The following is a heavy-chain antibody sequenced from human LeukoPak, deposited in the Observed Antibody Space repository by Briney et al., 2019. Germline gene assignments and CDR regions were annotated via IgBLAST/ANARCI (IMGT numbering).Heavy chain of an antibody. CDR1: GFTFSSYG. V-gene: IGHV3-30*18. CDR2: ISYDGTNK. D-gene: IGHD4-17*01. J-gene: IGHJ4*02. Sequence: PGGSLRLSCAASGFTFSSYGMHWVRQVPGKGLEWVALISYDGTNKYYANYVKGRFTISRDNSKDTLYLQMNSLRAEDTAIYYCAKQGGRGSTVTNYFDYWGPGTLVTVSS. CDR3: AKQGGRGSTVTNYFDY.